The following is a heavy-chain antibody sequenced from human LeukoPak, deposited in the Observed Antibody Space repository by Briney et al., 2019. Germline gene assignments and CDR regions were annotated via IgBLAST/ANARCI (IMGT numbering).Heavy chain of an antibody. CDR3: ARRKNDYGDFDF. CDR1: GFTFSSYW. CDR2: INSDGSST. J-gene: IGHJ4*02. D-gene: IGHD4-17*01. V-gene: IGHV3-74*01. Sequence: GGSLRLSCAASGFTFSSYWMHWVRQAPGKGLVWVSRINSDGSSTTYADSVKGRFTISRDNAKNPLYLQLNSLRAEDTAVYFCARRKNDYGDFDFWGQGTLVTVSS.